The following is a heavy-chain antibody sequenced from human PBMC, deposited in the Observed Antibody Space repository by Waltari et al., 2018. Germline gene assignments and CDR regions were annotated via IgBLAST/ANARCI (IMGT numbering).Heavy chain of an antibody. V-gene: IGHV3-30*03. J-gene: IGHJ6*02. CDR2: VTYDGSKE. D-gene: IGHD1-26*01. CDR3: AALYTGSYYDLDV. Sequence: QVQLVESGGGVVQPEKSLSLSCAVSGLTFSAHGFHWVRQAPGKGLEWLAVVTYDGSKEYYAESVKGRFSISRDNSENTLYLQIHSLRPEDTAVYYCAALYTGSYYDLDVWGQGTTVTVSS. CDR1: GLTFSAHG.